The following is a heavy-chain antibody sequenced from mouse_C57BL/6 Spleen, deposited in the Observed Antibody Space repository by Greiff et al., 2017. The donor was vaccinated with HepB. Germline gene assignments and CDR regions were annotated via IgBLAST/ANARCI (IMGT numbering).Heavy chain of an antibody. CDR2: IRSKSNNYAT. J-gene: IGHJ4*01. CDR3: VSQYYDYYYAMDY. CDR1: GFSFNTYA. Sequence: EVKLVESGGGLVQPKGSLKLSCAASGFSFNTYAMNWVRQAPGKGLEWVARIRSKSNNYATYYADSVKDRFTISRDDSESMLYLQMNNLKTEDTAMYYCVSQYYDYYYAMDYWGQGTSVTVSS. V-gene: IGHV10-1*01. D-gene: IGHD2-4*01.